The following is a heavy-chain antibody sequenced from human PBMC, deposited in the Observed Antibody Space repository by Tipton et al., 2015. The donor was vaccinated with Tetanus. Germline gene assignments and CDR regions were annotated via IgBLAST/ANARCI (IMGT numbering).Heavy chain of an antibody. CDR2: IYYSGST. CDR1: GGSISGSNYF. Sequence: TLSLTCSVSGGSISGSNYFWNWIRQQPGKGPEWIGYIYYSGSTHYNPSLKGRVTMSVDTSKNHFSLKLSSVTAADTAVYYCARDQGGGRVVRLNWFDPWGHGTLVTVSS. CDR3: ARDQGGGRVVRLNWFDP. D-gene: IGHD6-6*01. J-gene: IGHJ5*02. V-gene: IGHV4-31*03.